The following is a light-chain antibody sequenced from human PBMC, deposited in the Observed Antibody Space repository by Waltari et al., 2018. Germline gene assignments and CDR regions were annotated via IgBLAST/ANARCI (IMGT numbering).Light chain of an antibody. Sequence: EIVMTQSPATLSVSPGERVNLSCRASQSVNNKLAWYQQKPGQAPRLLIYDASTRATGIPTSFSGSGSGTEFTITISSLQSEDFAVYYCQQYSDWPLTFGGGTKVEIK. CDR2: DAS. CDR1: QSVNNK. V-gene: IGKV3-15*01. J-gene: IGKJ4*01. CDR3: QQYSDWPLT.